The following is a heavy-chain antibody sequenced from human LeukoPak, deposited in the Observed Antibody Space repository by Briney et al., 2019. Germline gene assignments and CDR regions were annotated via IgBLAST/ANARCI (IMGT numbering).Heavy chain of an antibody. J-gene: IGHJ6*03. CDR1: GGSISSGSYY. CDR3: AREGAAVAGPYYYYYYMDV. CDR2: IYTSGST. V-gene: IGHV4-61*02. Sequence: SQTLSLTCTVSGGSISSGSYYWSWIRQPAGKGLEWIGRIYTSGSTNYNPSLKSRVTMSVDTSKNQFSLKLSSVTAADTAVYYCAREGAAVAGPYYYYYYMDVWGKGTTVTVSS. D-gene: IGHD6-19*01.